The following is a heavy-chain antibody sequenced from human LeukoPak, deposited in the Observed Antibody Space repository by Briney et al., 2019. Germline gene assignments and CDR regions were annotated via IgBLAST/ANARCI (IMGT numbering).Heavy chain of an antibody. CDR1: VFTFSSYA. CDR2: ISGSGGST. V-gene: IGHV3-23*01. Sequence: TGGSLRLSCANSVFTFSSYAMSWVRQAPGKGLEWVSAISGSGGSTYYADSVKGRFTISRDNSKNTLYLQMNSLRAEDTAVYYCAKYYDYVWGSSHGDAFDIWGQGTMVTVSS. CDR3: AKYYDYVWGSSHGDAFDI. J-gene: IGHJ3*02. D-gene: IGHD3-16*01.